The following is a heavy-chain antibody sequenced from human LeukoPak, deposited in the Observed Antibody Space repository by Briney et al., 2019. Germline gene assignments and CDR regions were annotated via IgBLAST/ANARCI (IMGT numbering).Heavy chain of an antibody. J-gene: IGHJ4*02. V-gene: IGHV3-74*01. CDR1: GFTFRSSC. CDR2: IDAGGRDP. Sequence: GGSLRLSCAASGFTFRSSCMHWVRQVPGKGLVWVSHIDAGGRDPTYADSVKSRFTISRDNAENTFYLHMNSVRADDTGVYYCAGFSGGDFYWGQGAPVTVSS. D-gene: IGHD2-21*01. CDR3: AGFSGGDFY.